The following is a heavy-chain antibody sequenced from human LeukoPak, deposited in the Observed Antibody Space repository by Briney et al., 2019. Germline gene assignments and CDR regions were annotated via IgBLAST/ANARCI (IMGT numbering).Heavy chain of an antibody. CDR2: IGGSGGST. CDR1: GFTFSSYA. CDR3: AKALTSGWYLDAFNI. V-gene: IGHV3-23*01. J-gene: IGHJ3*02. Sequence: GGSLRLSCGASGFTFSSYAMSWVRQAPGKGLEWVSAIGGSGGSTYYADSVRGRFTISRDNSKNTLFLEMNSLRAEDTAVYYCAKALTSGWYLDAFNIWGQGTMVTVSS. D-gene: IGHD6-19*01.